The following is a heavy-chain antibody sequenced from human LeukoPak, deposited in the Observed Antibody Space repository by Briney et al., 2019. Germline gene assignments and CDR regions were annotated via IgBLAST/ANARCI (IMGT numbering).Heavy chain of an antibody. D-gene: IGHD3-10*01. V-gene: IGHV4-34*01. J-gene: IGHJ4*02. CDR3: ARERDGSGTQRGLDY. CDR2: INHSGST. CDR1: GGSFSGYY. Sequence: PSETLSLTCAVYGGSFSGYYWSWIRQPPGKGLEWIGEINHSGSTNYNPSLKSRVTISVDTSNNQFSLKLSSVTAADTAVYYCARERDGSGTQRGLDYWGQGTLVTVSS.